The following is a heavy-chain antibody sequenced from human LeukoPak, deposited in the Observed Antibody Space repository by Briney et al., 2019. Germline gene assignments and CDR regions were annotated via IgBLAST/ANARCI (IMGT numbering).Heavy chain of an antibody. V-gene: IGHV1-2*02. D-gene: IGHD2-15*01. CDR3: ARGYCSGGSCYSHFDY. J-gene: IGHJ4*02. CDR2: IYPNSGGT. CDR1: GYTFTGYY. Sequence: ASVKVSCKASGYTFTGYYMHWVRQAPGQGLGWMGWIYPNSGGTNYAQKFQGRVTMTRDTSISTAHMELSRRRSDDTAVYYWARGYCSGGSCYSHFDYWGQGTLVTVSS.